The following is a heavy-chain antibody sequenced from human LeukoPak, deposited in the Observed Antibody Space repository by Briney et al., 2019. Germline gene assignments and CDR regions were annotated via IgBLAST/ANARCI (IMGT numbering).Heavy chain of an antibody. J-gene: IGHJ6*03. V-gene: IGHV1-69*08. CDR2: IIPIFGTA. CDR1: GGSFSSYT. CDR3: AKQGGARQDYYMDV. Sequence: SVKVSCKASGGSFSSYTIAWVRQAPGQGLEWMGRIIPIFGTANYAQEFQGRVTITADIPSNTDYMEVNSLTSDDTAVYFCAKQGGARQDYYMDVWGNGTTVTVSS. D-gene: IGHD1-26*01.